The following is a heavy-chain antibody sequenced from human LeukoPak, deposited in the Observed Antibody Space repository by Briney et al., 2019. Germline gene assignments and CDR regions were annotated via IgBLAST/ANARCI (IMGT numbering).Heavy chain of an antibody. D-gene: IGHD6-6*01. V-gene: IGHV3-74*01. J-gene: IGHJ4*02. CDR2: ISRDSDGSNT. Sequence: GGSLRLSCAASGFSVSSKWMHWVRQAPGEGLMWVSLISRDSDGSNTNYADSVKGRFTVSRDNAKNSLYLQMSTLRVDDTSSYYCVRLPWRSVDYWGQGTLVTVSS. CDR3: VRLPWRSVDY. CDR1: GFSVSSKW.